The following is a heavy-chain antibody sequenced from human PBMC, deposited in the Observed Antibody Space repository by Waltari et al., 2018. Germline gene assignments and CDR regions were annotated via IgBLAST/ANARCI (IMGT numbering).Heavy chain of an antibody. CDR3: AVAGISDV. Sequence: QVQLQQWGAGLLKPSETLSLTCAVSGGSFRADYWSWIRQPPGKGLEWIGEINDSGTTKYNPSLKSRVTMSVDTSKNQFSLRLSSMTAADTAVYYCAVAGISDVWGQGTTVTVSS. J-gene: IGHJ6*02. D-gene: IGHD6-19*01. V-gene: IGHV4-34*01. CDR2: INDSGTT. CDR1: GGSFRADY.